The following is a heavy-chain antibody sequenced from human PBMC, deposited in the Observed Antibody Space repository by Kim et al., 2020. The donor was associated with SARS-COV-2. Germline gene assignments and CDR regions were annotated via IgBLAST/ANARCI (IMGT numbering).Heavy chain of an antibody. Sequence: SVKVSCKASGFTFTTSAVQWVRQARGQRLEWIGWIDVGSGDTNYAQKFQERVTITRDMSTSTAYMELSSLRSGDTAVFYCAASSAHRYYYAMDVWGQGTTVTVPS. CDR3: AASSAHRYYYAMDV. CDR2: IDVGSGDT. V-gene: IGHV1-58*01. CDR1: GFTFTTSA. D-gene: IGHD3-22*01. J-gene: IGHJ6*02.